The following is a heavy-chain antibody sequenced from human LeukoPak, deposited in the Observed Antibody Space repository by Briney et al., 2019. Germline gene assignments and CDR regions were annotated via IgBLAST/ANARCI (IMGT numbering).Heavy chain of an antibody. D-gene: IGHD3-3*01. CDR2: IIPIFGTA. J-gene: IGHJ6*03. CDR3: ARDHYDFWSGYLLPHHYYYMDV. CDR1: GGTFSSYA. Sequence: SVKVSCKASGGTFSSYAISWVRQAPGQGLEWMGGIIPIFGTANYAQKFQGRVTITADESTSTAYMELSSLRSEDTAVYYCARDHYDFWSGYLLPHHYYYMDVWGKGTTVTVSS. V-gene: IGHV1-69*13.